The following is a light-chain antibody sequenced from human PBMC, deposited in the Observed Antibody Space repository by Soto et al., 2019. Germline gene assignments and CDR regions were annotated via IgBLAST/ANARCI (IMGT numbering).Light chain of an antibody. CDR3: QQYNNWPPWT. CDR2: GAS. J-gene: IGKJ1*01. Sequence: IVMTQSPSTLSVSPGERATLSCRASQSVSSNLAWYQQKPGQAPRLLIYGASTRATGIPARFSGSGSGTQITLTISSLQSEDFAVNYCQQYNNWPPWTFGQGTKVDIK. CDR1: QSVSSN. V-gene: IGKV3-15*01.